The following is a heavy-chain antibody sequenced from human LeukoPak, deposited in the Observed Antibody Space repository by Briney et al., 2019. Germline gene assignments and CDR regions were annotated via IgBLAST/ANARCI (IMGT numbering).Heavy chain of an antibody. CDR3: ASCSGGSCGIFEY. V-gene: IGHV3-7*01. CDR2: IKQDGSEK. D-gene: IGHD2-15*01. J-gene: IGHJ4*02. CDR1: GFTFSSYW. Sequence: GGSLRLSCAASGFTFSSYWVSWVRQAPGKGLEWVANIKQDGSEKYYVDSVKGRFTISRDNAKNSLYLQMNSLRAEDTAVYYCASCSGGSCGIFEYWGQGTLVTVSS.